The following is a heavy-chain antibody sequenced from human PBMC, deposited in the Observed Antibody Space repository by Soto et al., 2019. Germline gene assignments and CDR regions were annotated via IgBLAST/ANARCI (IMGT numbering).Heavy chain of an antibody. J-gene: IGHJ6*03. CDR3: ARNCGDDLQHYYCYYLDV. CDR1: GGTFSSYT. V-gene: IGHV1-69*02. D-gene: IGHD5-12*01. CDR2: IIPILGIA. Sequence: SVKVSCKASGGTFSSYTISWVRQAPGQGLEWMGRIIPILGIANYAQKFQGRVTITADKSTSTPYMELSSLRSEDTAVYYCARNCGDDLQHYYCYYLDVWGKGTTVTVSS.